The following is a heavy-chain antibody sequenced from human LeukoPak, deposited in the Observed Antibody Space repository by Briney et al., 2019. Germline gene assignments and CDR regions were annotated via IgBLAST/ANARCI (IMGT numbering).Heavy chain of an antibody. CDR2: ISKSSERI. V-gene: IGHV3-48*01. CDR3: ARDLLNDEGSSYFFDQ. D-gene: IGHD2-2*01. CDR1: GFTFTSYS. J-gene: IGHJ4*02. Sequence: GGSLRLSCAASGFTFTSYSMNWVRQPQGNGLEWVSYISKSSERIYPADSVKGRFTISRDKAKNSLYLQMDSLRAEDTAVYYCARDLLNDEGSSYFFDQWGQGTLVTVSS.